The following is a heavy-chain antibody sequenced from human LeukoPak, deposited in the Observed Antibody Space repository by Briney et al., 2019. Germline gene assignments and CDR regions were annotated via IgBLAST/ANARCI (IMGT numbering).Heavy chain of an antibody. CDR2: IYYSGST. J-gene: IGHJ4*02. V-gene: IGHV4-59*01. D-gene: IGHD5-18*01. CDR1: GCSISSYC. Sequence: SETLSLTCTVSGCSISSYCWSWIRQPPGKGLEWIGYIYYSGSTNYNPSLKSRVTISVDTSKNQFSLKLSSVTAADTAVYYCARTQVDTAMEYYFDYWGQGTLVTVSS. CDR3: ARTQVDTAMEYYFDY.